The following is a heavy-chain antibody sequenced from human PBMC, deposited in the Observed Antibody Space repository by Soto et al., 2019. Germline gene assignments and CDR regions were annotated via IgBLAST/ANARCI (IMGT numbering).Heavy chain of an antibody. D-gene: IGHD6-13*01. CDR1: GFTFSSYG. CDR2: IWYDGSNK. CDR3: ARDGSIAAAGIDAFDI. J-gene: IGHJ3*02. V-gene: IGHV3-33*01. Sequence: GGSLRLSCAASGFTFSSYGMHWVRQAPGKGLEWVAVIWYDGSNKYYADSVKGRFTISRDNSKNTLYLQMNSLGAEDTAVYYCARDGSIAAAGIDAFDIWGQGTMVTVSS.